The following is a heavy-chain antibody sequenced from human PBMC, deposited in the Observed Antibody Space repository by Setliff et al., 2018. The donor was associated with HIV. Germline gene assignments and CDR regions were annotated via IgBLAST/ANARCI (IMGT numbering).Heavy chain of an antibody. V-gene: IGHV1-2*02. D-gene: IGHD3-10*01. CDR3: ARAGGLRMDRGVVSDY. Sequence: ASVKVSCKASAYTFTAYYIHWVRQAPGQGLEWMGWINPNSGGTNYAQKFQGRVTMTRDTSISTTYMELSGLISEDAAVYYWARAGGLRMDRGVVSDYWGQGTLVTVSS. CDR1: AYTFTAYY. CDR2: INPNSGGT. J-gene: IGHJ4*02.